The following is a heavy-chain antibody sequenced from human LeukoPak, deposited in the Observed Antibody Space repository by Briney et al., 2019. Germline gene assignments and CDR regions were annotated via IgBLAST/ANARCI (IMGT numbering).Heavy chain of an antibody. V-gene: IGHV1-18*01. Sequence: GASAKVSCKASGYTFTTLGISWVRQAPGQGLEWMGWINTYNDNTKYAQKFQDRITVTADTSTSTVYMDLSSLRSDDTAVYYCAREYCLGGKCWDPDYWGQGTLVTASS. CDR1: GYTFTTLG. CDR2: INTYNDNT. D-gene: IGHD2-15*01. J-gene: IGHJ4*02. CDR3: AREYCLGGKCWDPDY.